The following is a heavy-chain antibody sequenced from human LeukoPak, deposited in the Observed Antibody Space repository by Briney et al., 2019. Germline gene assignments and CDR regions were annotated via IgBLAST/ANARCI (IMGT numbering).Heavy chain of an antibody. V-gene: IGHV3-9*01. Sequence: PGRSLRLSCAASGFTFDDYAMHWVRQVPGKGLEWVSGISWNSGSIGYADSVKGRFTISRDNAKNSLYLQMNSLRAEDTAVYYCARTWAMVRGEEFDPWGQGTLVTVSS. D-gene: IGHD3-10*01. J-gene: IGHJ5*02. CDR2: ISWNSGSI. CDR1: GFTFDDYA. CDR3: ARTWAMVRGEEFDP.